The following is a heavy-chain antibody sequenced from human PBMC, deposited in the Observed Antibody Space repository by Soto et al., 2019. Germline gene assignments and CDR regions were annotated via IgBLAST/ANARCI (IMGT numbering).Heavy chain of an antibody. Sequence: GGSLRLSCAASGFTFSNYGMHWVRQAPGKGLEWVAVISDDGVSKHYADSVQGRFTISRDNSESAVFLQMNSLRPDDTALYFCARAYYFGSGTSYTLYYWGQGTQVTVSS. D-gene: IGHD3-10*01. CDR1: GFTFSNYG. V-gene: IGHV3-30*03. CDR2: ISDDGVSK. CDR3: ARAYYFGSGTSYTLYY. J-gene: IGHJ4*02.